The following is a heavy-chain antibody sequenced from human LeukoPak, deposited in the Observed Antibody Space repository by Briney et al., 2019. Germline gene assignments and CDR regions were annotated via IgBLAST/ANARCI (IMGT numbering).Heavy chain of an antibody. CDR3: ARVIAAAGIGVSDY. J-gene: IGHJ4*02. CDR2: INPNSGGT. Sequence: GASVKVSCKASGGTFSSYAISWVRQAPGQGLEWMGWINPNSGGTNYAQKFQGRVTMTRDTSISTAYMELSRLRSDDTAVYYCARVIAAAGIGVSDYWGQGTLVTVSS. CDR1: GGTFSSYA. V-gene: IGHV1-2*02. D-gene: IGHD6-13*01.